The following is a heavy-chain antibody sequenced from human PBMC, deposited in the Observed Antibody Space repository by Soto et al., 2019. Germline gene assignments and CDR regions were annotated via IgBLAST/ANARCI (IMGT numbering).Heavy chain of an antibody. CDR2: ISYDGSNK. CDR3: ARERITVFGDYFYYYGMDV. J-gene: IGHJ6*02. D-gene: IGHD3-3*01. Sequence: GSLRLTCTASGCTFSTYAMHWVRQAPGKGLEWVAVISYDGSNKNNVDSVKGRFTISRDNCKNTLHLQMNSLRAEDTGVYYCARERITVFGDYFYYYGMDVWGQGTTVTVSS. CDR1: GCTFSTYA. V-gene: IGHV3-30*14.